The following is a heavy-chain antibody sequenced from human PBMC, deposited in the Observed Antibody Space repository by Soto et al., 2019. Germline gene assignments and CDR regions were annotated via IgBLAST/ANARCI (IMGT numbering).Heavy chain of an antibody. V-gene: IGHV1-8*01. CDR1: GYTFTSYD. J-gene: IGHJ6*02. CDR2: MNPNSGNT. D-gene: IGHD3-3*01. CDR3: ARGTYYDFWSGNTSYYGMDV. Sequence: GPVKVSCKASGYTFTSYDINWVRQATGQGLEWMGWMNPNSGNTGYAQKFQGRVTMTRNTSISTAYMELSSLRSEDTAVYYCARGTYYDFWSGNTSYYGMDVWGQGTTVTVSS.